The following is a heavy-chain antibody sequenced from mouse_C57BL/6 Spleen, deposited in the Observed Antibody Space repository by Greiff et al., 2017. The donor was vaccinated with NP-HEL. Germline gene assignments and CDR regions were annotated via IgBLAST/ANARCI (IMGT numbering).Heavy chain of an antibody. CDR3: ARLYDYDEGTFDY. Sequence: VKLVESGAELVKPGASVKISCKASGYAFSSYWMNWVKQRPGKGLEWIGQIYPGDGDTNYNGKFKGKATLTADKSSSTAYMQLSSLPSEDSAVYFCARLYDYDEGTFDYWGQGATLTVSS. D-gene: IGHD2-4*01. J-gene: IGHJ2*01. V-gene: IGHV1-80*01. CDR2: IYPGDGDT. CDR1: GYAFSSYW.